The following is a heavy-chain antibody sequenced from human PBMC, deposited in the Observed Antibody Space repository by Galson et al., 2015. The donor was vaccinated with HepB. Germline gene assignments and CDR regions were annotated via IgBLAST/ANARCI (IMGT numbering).Heavy chain of an antibody. Sequence: SLRLSCAASGFTFSSYWMHWVRQAPGKGLVWVSRSNSAGSSTSYADSVKGRFTISRDNAKNTLYLQMNSLRAEETAVYYCARDSDYYDSSGYWPNYYYYGTDGWRQGTTFTVSS. CDR1: GFTFSSYW. CDR3: ARDSDYYDSSGYWPNYYYYGTDG. J-gene: IGHJ6*02. CDR2: SNSAGSST. V-gene: IGHV3-74*01. D-gene: IGHD3-22*01.